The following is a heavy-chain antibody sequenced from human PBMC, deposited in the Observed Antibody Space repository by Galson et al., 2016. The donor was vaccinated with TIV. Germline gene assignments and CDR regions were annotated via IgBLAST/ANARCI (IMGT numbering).Heavy chain of an antibody. CDR3: AKQWLKDYYGMDV. D-gene: IGHD6-19*01. J-gene: IGHJ6*02. Sequence: SLRLSCAAPGFTFSDYGMHWVRQAPGKGLEWVAVISYDGSDQYYAGSVKGRFTISRDNSKNTLYLQMHSLRPDDTAVYYCAKQWLKDYYGMDVWGPGTTVTVSS. CDR1: GFTFSDYG. CDR2: ISYDGSDQ. V-gene: IGHV3-30*18.